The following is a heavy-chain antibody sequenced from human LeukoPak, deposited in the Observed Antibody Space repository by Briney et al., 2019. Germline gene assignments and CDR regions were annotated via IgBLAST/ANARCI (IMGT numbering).Heavy chain of an antibody. Sequence: SETLSLTCTVSGGSISSSSYYWGWIRQPPGKGLEWIGEINHSGSTNYNPSLKSRVTISVDTSKNQFSLKLSSVTAADTAVYYCARGGAWFGEFDYWGQGTLVTVSS. V-gene: IGHV4-39*07. CDR3: ARGGAWFGEFDY. J-gene: IGHJ4*02. CDR2: INHSGST. CDR1: GGSISSSSYY. D-gene: IGHD3-10*01.